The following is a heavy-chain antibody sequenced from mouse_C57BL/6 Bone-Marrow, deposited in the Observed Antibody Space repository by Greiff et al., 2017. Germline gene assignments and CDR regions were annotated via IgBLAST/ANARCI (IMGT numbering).Heavy chain of an antibody. J-gene: IGHJ2*01. V-gene: IGHV1-69*01. CDR3: ARGTVVATGDY. D-gene: IGHD1-1*01. CDR2: IDPSDSYT. Sequence: QVHLKQSGAELVMPGASVKLSCEASGYTFTSYWMHWVKQRPGQGLEWIGEIDPSDSYTNYNQKFQGKSTLTVDKSSSTAYMQLSSLTSEDSAVYYCARGTVVATGDYWGQGTTLTVSS. CDR1: GYTFTSYW.